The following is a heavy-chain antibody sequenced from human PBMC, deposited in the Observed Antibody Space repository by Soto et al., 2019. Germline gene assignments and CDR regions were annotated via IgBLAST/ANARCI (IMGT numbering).Heavy chain of an antibody. V-gene: IGHV3-74*01. D-gene: IGHD2-2*02. CDR1: GFTFSSYW. CDR3: ARLPNKIPQN. Sequence: EVQLVESGGGLVQPGGSLRLSCVASGFTFSSYWMHWVRQAPGKGLGWVSSISNDGSSTSYADPVKGRFTISRDNAKNTLYLQMNSLRAEDTAVYYCARLPNKIPQNWGQGTLVIVSP. J-gene: IGHJ1*01. CDR2: ISNDGSST.